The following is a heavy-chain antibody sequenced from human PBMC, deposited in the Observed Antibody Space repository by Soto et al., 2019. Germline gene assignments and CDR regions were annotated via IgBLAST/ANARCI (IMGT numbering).Heavy chain of an antibody. CDR3: ARGKIMTRVTSVAY. CDR2: ISSSSSTI. CDR1: GFTFSSYS. J-gene: IGHJ4*02. Sequence: EVQLVESGGGLVQPGGSLRLSCAASGFTFSSYSMNWVRQAPGKGLDWVSYISSSSSTIYYADAVKGRFTISRDNAKKSLYLQMNSLGDEDTAVYYWARGKIMTRVTSVAYWGQGTLVTVSS. V-gene: IGHV3-48*02. D-gene: IGHD4-17*01.